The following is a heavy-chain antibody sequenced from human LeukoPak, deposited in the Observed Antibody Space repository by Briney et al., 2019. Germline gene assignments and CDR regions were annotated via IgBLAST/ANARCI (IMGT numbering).Heavy chain of an antibody. J-gene: IGHJ6*03. CDR1: GDSFSSYSAA. CDR3: ARALPPYSSGWYYDYYYYMDV. Sequence: SQTLSLTCAISGDSFSSYSAAWNWIRQSPSRGLEWLGRTYYRSKWYNDYAVSVKSRITINPDTSKNQFSLQLNSVTPEDTAVYYCARALPPYSSGWYYDYYYYMDVWGKGTTVTVSS. V-gene: IGHV6-1*01. D-gene: IGHD6-19*01. CDR2: TYYRSKWYN.